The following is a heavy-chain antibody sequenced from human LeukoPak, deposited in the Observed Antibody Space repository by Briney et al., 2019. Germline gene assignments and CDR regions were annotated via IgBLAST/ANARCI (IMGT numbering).Heavy chain of an antibody. CDR2: VRNDGFDT. CDR3: ARDRGKDYFGD. V-gene: IGHV3-30*02. D-gene: IGHD4-23*01. Sequence: GGALRLSCVTSGLTFPNHGFHWLRQASGKGPEWVAFVRNDGFDTYHSNSVKGRFSISRDDSKNTVYLQMNSLRAEDTALYYCARDRGKDYFGDWGQGTQVTVSS. CDR1: GLTFPNHG. J-gene: IGHJ4*02.